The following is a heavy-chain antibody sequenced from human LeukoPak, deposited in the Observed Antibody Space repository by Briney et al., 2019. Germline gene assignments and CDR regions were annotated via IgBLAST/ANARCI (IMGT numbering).Heavy chain of an antibody. D-gene: IGHD1-1*01. V-gene: IGHV4-61*02. CDR3: ARGRVSGTTLYFDY. CDR1: GGSISSDSDY. J-gene: IGHJ4*02. CDR2: IYSGST. Sequence: PSETLSLTCTVYGGSISSDSDYWSWIRQPAGKGLEWIGRIYSGSTDYNPSLRSRLTISVDTSKNQFSLKLSSVTAADTAVYYCARGRVSGTTLYFDYWGQGTLFTVSS.